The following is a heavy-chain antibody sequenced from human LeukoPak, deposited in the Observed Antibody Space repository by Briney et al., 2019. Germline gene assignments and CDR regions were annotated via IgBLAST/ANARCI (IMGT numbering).Heavy chain of an antibody. CDR1: GGSISSYY. V-gene: IGHV4-59*01. CDR2: IYYSGST. CDR3: ARDGGSYYFDY. Sequence: ASETLSLTCTVSGGSISSYYWSWIRQPPGKGLEWIGYIYYSGSTNYNPSLKSRVTISVDTSKNQFPLKLSSVTAADTAVYYCARDGGSYYFDYWGQGTLVTVSS. D-gene: IGHD1-26*01. J-gene: IGHJ4*02.